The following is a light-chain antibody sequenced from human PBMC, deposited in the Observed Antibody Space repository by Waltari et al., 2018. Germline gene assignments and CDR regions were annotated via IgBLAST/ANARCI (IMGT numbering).Light chain of an antibody. V-gene: IGKV1-39*01. CDR1: QFVSNY. Sequence: IQMTQSPSSLSASVGDRVTITCRASQFVSNYVNWYQHKPGQAPKLLIFAASTLHSGVPGRFSGSGSGTEFALTISGLQPDDFATYYCQQYNSYSITFGQGTRLEIK. CDR3: QQYNSYSIT. J-gene: IGKJ5*01. CDR2: AAS.